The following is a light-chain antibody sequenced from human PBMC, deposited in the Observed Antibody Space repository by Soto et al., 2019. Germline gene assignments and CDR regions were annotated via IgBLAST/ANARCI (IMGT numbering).Light chain of an antibody. CDR3: LQSRDYPFT. V-gene: IGKV1-6*01. CDR1: QRVGSD. CDR2: DAS. Sequence: IQMTQSPATLSASVGDRVTITCRASQRVGSDVAWYQQKAGKAPHLLFYDASTLHSGVPSRFSGSGSGTHFPLTVSGLQPEDFTTYYCLQSRDYPFTFGQGTRLEIK. J-gene: IGKJ5*01.